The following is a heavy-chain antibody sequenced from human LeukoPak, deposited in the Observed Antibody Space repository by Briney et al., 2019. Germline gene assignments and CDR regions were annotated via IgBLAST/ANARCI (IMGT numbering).Heavy chain of an antibody. J-gene: IGHJ4*02. CDR1: GFTFSSYA. CDR2: ISGSGGST. D-gene: IGHD6-13*01. Sequence: GGSLRLSCAASGFTFSSYAMSWVRQAPGKGLEWVSAISGSGGSTYYADSVKGRFTISRDNSKNTLYLQLSSLRAEDTAIYYCAKDTSTRWYSSTPLPGDYWGQGTLVTVSS. V-gene: IGHV3-23*01. CDR3: AKDTSTRWYSSTPLPGDY.